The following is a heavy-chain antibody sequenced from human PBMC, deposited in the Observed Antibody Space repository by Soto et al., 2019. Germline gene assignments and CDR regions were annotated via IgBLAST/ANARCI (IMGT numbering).Heavy chain of an antibody. CDR2: IIPIFGTA. J-gene: IGHJ3*02. Sequence: SVKVACKASGDPFISYAVIWVRQAPGQGLEWMGGIIPIFGTANYAQKFQGRVTITADESTSTAYMELSSLRSEDTAVYYCARQYYSDSTGYALDAFDICGQRTMVTVSS. CDR1: GDPFISYA. D-gene: IGHD3-22*01. CDR3: ARQYYSDSTGYALDAFDI. V-gene: IGHV1-69*01.